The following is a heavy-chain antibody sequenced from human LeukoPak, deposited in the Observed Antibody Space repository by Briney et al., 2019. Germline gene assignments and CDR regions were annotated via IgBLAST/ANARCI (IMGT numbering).Heavy chain of an antibody. CDR1: GFTFSSYW. J-gene: IGHJ5*02. D-gene: IGHD6-19*01. CDR3: ARVVIAVAGRARGTVPASYNWFDP. V-gene: IGHV3-74*01. Sequence: GGSLRLSCAASGFTFSSYWMHWVRQAPGKGLVWVSRINSDGSSTSYADSVKGRFTISRDNAKNTLYLQTNSLRAEDTAVYYCARVVIAVAGRARGTVPASYNWFDPWGQGTLVTVSS. CDR2: INSDGSST.